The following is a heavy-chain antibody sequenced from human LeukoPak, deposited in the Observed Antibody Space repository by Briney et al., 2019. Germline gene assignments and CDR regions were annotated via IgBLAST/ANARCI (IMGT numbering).Heavy chain of an antibody. Sequence: PGGSLRLSCAASGFTFSDYYMSWIRQAPGKGLEWVSYISSSGSTIYYADSVGGRFTISRDNAKNSLYLQMNSLRAEDTAVYYCASGNYYGSGSYYGVGAYFDYWGQGTLVTVSS. CDR1: GFTFSDYY. V-gene: IGHV3-11*01. CDR3: ASGNYYGSGSYYGVGAYFDY. CDR2: ISSSGSTI. D-gene: IGHD3-10*01. J-gene: IGHJ4*02.